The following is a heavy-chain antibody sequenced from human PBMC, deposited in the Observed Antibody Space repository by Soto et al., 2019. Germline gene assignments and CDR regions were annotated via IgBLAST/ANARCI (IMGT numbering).Heavy chain of an antibody. CDR2: ISYDGSNK. V-gene: IGHV3-30-3*01. Sequence: GGSLRLSCAASGFTFSSYAMHWVRQAPGKGLEWVAVISYDGSNKYYADSVKGRFTISRDNSKNTLYLQMNSLRAEDTAVYYCARDGRSSRTPDYWGQGTLVTVSS. CDR3: ARDGRSSRTPDY. D-gene: IGHD6-13*01. CDR1: GFTFSSYA. J-gene: IGHJ4*02.